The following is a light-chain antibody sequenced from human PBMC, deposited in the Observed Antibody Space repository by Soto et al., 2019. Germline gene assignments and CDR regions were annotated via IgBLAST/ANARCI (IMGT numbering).Light chain of an antibody. CDR2: DAS. V-gene: IGKV1-5*01. CDR3: HQYNDWPPA. J-gene: IGKJ1*01. Sequence: IHMTQSPSSLSVSVGDRVTITCRTSQNINAWLAWYQQRPGQAPKLLIYDASTVQSGVPSRFSGSGSGTDFTLTISSLQSEDFAVFYCHQYNDWPPAFGQGTKVDIK. CDR1: QNINAW.